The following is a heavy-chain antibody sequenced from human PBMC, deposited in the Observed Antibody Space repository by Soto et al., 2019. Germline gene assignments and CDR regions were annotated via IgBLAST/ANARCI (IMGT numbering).Heavy chain of an antibody. V-gene: IGHV5-51*01. D-gene: IGHD1-26*01. CDR3: ARRRSPGPELEAFEI. CDR2: IYPGDSDT. CDR1: GYSFTSYW. J-gene: IGHJ3*02. Sequence: GESLKISYKGSGYSFTSYWIGWVRQMPGKGLEWMGIIYPGDSDTRYSPSFQGQVTISADKSISTAYLQWSSLKASDTAMYYCARRRSPGPELEAFEIWGQGTLVTVS.